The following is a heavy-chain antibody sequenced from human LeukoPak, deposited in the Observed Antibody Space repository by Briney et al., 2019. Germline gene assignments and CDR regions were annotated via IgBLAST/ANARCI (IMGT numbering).Heavy chain of an antibody. J-gene: IGHJ4*02. Sequence: SETLSLTCTVSGGSISSRSYYWAWIRQPPGKGLEWIGIINYSGSTNYNPSLKSRLTISVDTSKNQFSLKLSSVTAADTAVYYCAVIPPAVDDYWGQGTLVTVSS. V-gene: IGHV4-39*01. CDR3: AVIPPAVDDY. CDR1: GGSISSRSYY. D-gene: IGHD2-2*01. CDR2: INYSGST.